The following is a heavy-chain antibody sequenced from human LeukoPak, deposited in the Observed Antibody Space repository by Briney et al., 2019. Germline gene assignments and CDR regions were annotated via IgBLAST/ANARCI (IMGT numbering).Heavy chain of an antibody. CDR2: INTDNGNT. Sequence: ASVKVSCKASGYTFTSYTMHWVRQAPGQRLEWMGWINTDNGNTKYSQKFQGRVTITRDTSASTAYMELSSLRSEDTAVYCCARAGYCSGGSCYTFDYWGQGTLVTVSS. V-gene: IGHV1-3*04. CDR3: ARAGYCSGGSCYTFDY. J-gene: IGHJ4*02. D-gene: IGHD2-15*01. CDR1: GYTFTSYT.